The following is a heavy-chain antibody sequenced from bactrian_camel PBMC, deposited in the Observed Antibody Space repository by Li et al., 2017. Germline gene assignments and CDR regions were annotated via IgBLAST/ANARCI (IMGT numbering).Heavy chain of an antibody. V-gene: IGHV3S68*01. Sequence: HVQLVESGGGSVQAGGSLRLSCASSEPTFSRRCMGWFRQAPGKEREGVAQITTSSGSTSYADSVKGRFTISVDNAKNTLYLQMNSLEPEDTATYYCAAGRLRGGRCGVMSGRFPDFAYYGQGTQVTVS. CDR2: ITTSSGST. J-gene: IGHJ6*01. D-gene: IGHD7*01. CDR1: EPTFSRRC. CDR3: AAGRLRGGRCGVMSGRFPDFAY.